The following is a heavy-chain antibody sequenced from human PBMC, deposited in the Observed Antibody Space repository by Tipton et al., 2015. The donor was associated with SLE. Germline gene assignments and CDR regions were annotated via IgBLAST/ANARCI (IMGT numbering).Heavy chain of an antibody. CDR2: INHSGST. CDR3: ARYIVVVRYFDY. CDR1: GGSISSYY. V-gene: IGHV4-34*01. J-gene: IGHJ4*02. Sequence: TLSLTCTVSGGSISSYYWSWIRQPPGKGLEWIGEINHSGSTNYNPSLKSRVTISVDTSKNQFSLKLSSVTAADTAVYYCARYIVVVRYFDYWGRGTLVTVSS. D-gene: IGHD2-21*01.